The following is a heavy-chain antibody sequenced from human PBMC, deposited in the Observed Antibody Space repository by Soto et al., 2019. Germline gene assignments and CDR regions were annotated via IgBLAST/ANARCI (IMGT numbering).Heavy chain of an antibody. J-gene: IGHJ3*02. Sequence: GASVKVSCKASGYTFTSYDINWVRQVTGQGLEWMGWMNPNSGNTGYAQKFQGRVTMTRNTSISTAYMELSSLRSEDTAVYYCARVLVGSRRVGITIFAVVIRGLAGDAFDIWGQGTMVTVSS. V-gene: IGHV1-8*01. CDR3: ARVLVGSRRVGITIFAVVIRGLAGDAFDI. D-gene: IGHD3-3*01. CDR1: GYTFTSYD. CDR2: MNPNSGNT.